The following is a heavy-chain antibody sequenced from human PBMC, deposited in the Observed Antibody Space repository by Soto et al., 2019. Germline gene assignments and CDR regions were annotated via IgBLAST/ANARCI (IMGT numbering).Heavy chain of an antibody. D-gene: IGHD5-18*01. Sequence: QVQLVGSGGGVVQPGRSLRLSCAASGFPFSSLGMHWVRQAPGKGLEWVAVISYDGNNQYYADSVKGRFTLSRVNFESTLWLDVTGLTPEVTAVYYCAKETGRRYNNGSPHYFDYWGQGIQVTVSS. V-gene: IGHV3-30*18. J-gene: IGHJ4*02. CDR3: AKETGRRYNNGSPHYFDY. CDR1: GFPFSSLG. CDR2: ISYDGNNQ.